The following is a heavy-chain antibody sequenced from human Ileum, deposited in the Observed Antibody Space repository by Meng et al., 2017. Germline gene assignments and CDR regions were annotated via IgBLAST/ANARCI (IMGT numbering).Heavy chain of an antibody. CDR2: IKGDGSNI. CDR3: ARDSGKASFDY. D-gene: IGHD3-10*01. Sequence: GGSLRLSCAASGFTFSNYWMFWVRQGPGKGLVWVSRIKGDGSNIASADSVKVRFTISRDNAKNTLYLQMNSLRAEDTAVYYCARDSGKASFDYWGQGTLVTVSS. J-gene: IGHJ4*02. V-gene: IGHV3-74*01. CDR1: GFTFSNYW.